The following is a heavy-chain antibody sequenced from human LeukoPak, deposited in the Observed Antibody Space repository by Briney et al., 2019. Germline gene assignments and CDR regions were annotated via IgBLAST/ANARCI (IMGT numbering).Heavy chain of an antibody. D-gene: IGHD3-22*01. Sequence: GGSLRLSCAASGFTFSSYAMSWVRQAPGKGLEWVSYSSSSSSTIYYADSVKGRFTISRDNAKNSLYLQMNSLRAEDTAVYYCASNQHYYDSSGYYSYWGQGTLVTVSS. CDR2: SSSSSSTI. CDR3: ASNQHYYDSSGYYSY. CDR1: GFTFSSYA. V-gene: IGHV3-48*01. J-gene: IGHJ4*02.